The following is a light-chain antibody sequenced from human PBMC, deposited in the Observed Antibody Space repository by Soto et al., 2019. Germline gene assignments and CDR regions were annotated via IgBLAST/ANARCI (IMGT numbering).Light chain of an antibody. CDR3: QAWDSSTVV. Sequence: SYELTQPPSVSVSPGQTASLTCSGDKLGEKYACWYQQKPGQSPVLVIYQDSKRPSGIPERFSGANSGNTATLTISGTQAMDEADYYCQAWDSSTVVFGGGTKVNVL. CDR2: QDS. J-gene: IGLJ2*01. V-gene: IGLV3-1*01. CDR1: KLGEKY.